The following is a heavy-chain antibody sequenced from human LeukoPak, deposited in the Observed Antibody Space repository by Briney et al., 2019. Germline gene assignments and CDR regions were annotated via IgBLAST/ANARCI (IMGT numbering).Heavy chain of an antibody. J-gene: IGHJ3*02. CDR1: GGSISSYY. D-gene: IGHD2-21*02. V-gene: IGHV4-59*01. CDR3: ARGVLAYCGADCYDDAFDI. Sequence: SETLSLTCTVSGGSISSYYWSWIRHPPGKGLERIRYIYYRGSTYYNPSLKSRVTISVDAAKNQFSLKLSSVTAADTAVYYCARGVLAYCGADCYDDAFDIWGQGTMVTVSS. CDR2: IYYRGST.